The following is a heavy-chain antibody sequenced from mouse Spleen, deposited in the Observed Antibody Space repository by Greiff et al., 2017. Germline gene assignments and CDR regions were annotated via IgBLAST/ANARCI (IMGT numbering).Heavy chain of an antibody. J-gene: IGHJ2*01. V-gene: IGHV1-81*01. Sequence: KQSGAELARPGASVKLSCKASGYTFKSYGISWVKQRTGQGLEWIGEIYPRSGNTYYNEKFKGKATLTADKSSSTAYMELRNLTSEDSAVYFCAREFLLYYFDYVGQGTTLTVSS. D-gene: IGHD1-1*01. CDR1: GYTFKSYG. CDR3: AREFLLYYFDY. CDR2: IYPRSGNT.